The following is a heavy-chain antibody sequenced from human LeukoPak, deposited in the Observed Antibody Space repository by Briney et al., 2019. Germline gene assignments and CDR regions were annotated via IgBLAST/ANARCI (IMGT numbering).Heavy chain of an antibody. CDR3: ARDESYYFDY. J-gene: IGHJ4*02. Sequence: PGGSLRLSCAASGFTFSSYGIHWVRQAPGKGLEWVAIIWYDGSNKYYADSVKGRFTISRDNSKNTLYLQMNSLRAEDTAVYYCARDESYYFDYWGQGTLVTVSS. CDR2: IWYDGSNK. V-gene: IGHV3-33*01. CDR1: GFTFSSYG.